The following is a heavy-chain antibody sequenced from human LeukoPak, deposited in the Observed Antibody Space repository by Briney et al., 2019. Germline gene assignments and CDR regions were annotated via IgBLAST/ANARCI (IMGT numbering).Heavy chain of an antibody. CDR3: ARDLREYYFDRSGFSLGY. CDR2: ISWNGDTE. V-gene: IGHV3-30*06. CDR1: GFTFNTYG. Sequence: GGSLRLSCAASGFTFNTYGMNWVRQAPGKGLEWVAIISWNGDTEFYGDSVKGRFTISRDNSKNMVYLQMNSLRAEDTAVYYCARDLREYYFDRSGFSLGYWGQGTLVTVSS. D-gene: IGHD3-22*01. J-gene: IGHJ4*02.